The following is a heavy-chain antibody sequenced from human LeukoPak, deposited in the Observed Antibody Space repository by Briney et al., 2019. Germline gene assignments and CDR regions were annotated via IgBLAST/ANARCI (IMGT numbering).Heavy chain of an antibody. CDR3: VRHKDPGSYYYYGMDV. CDR1: GGSFSGYY. Sequence: SETLSLTCAVYGGSFSGYYWSWIRQPPGKGLEWIGEINHSGSTNYNPSLKTRVTISVDTSKNQFSLRLSSVTAADTAVYYCVRHKDPGSYYYYGMDVWGQGTTVTVSS. V-gene: IGHV4-34*01. CDR2: INHSGST. J-gene: IGHJ6*02.